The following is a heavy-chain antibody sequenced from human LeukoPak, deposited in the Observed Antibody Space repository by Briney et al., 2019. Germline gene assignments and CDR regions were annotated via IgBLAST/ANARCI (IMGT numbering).Heavy chain of an antibody. V-gene: IGHV4-39*01. Sequence: SETLSLTCTVSGGSISSSSYYWGWIRQPPGKGLEWIGSIYYSGSTYYNPSLKSRVTISVDTSKTQFSLKLSSVTAAATAVYYCASPYCSSTSCHNGEFDPWGQGTLVTVSS. CDR3: ASPYCSSTSCHNGEFDP. D-gene: IGHD2-2*01. CDR1: GGSISSSSYY. J-gene: IGHJ5*02. CDR2: IYYSGST.